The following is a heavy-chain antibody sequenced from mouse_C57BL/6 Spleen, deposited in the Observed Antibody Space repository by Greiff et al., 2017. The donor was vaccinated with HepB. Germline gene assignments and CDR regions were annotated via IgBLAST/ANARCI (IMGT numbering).Heavy chain of an antibody. V-gene: IGHV5-17*01. Sequence: EVHLVESGGGLVKPGGSLKLSCAASGFTFSDYGMHWVRQAPEKGLEWVAYISSGSSTIYYADTVKGRFTISRDNAKNTLFLQKTSLRSEDTAMYYCATPFYYYGSSYYYAMDYWGQGTSVTVSS. CDR1: GFTFSDYG. D-gene: IGHD1-1*01. J-gene: IGHJ4*01. CDR3: ATPFYYYGSSYYYAMDY. CDR2: ISSGSSTI.